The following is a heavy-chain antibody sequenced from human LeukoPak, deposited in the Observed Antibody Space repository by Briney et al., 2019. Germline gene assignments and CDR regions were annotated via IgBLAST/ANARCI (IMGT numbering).Heavy chain of an antibody. CDR1: GYTFTDQW. CDR2: INPNSGGT. V-gene: IGHV1-2*02. J-gene: IGHJ4*02. CDR3: ARAHSSLRLYHFDY. D-gene: IGHD6-13*01. Sequence: ASVNVSCKASGYTFTDQWIHWVRQAPGQGLEWLGWINPNSGGTNYAQKFEGRIAMTTDTSINTGYMEMTRLTSDDTAVYYCARAHSSLRLYHFDYWGQGTLVTVSS.